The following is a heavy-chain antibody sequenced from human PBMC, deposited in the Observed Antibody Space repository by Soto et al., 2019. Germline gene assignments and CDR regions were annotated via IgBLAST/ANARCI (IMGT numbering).Heavy chain of an antibody. CDR3: ALHYGSGSNYYYYGMDV. CDR2: IIPIFGTA. Sequence: QVQLVQSGAEVKKPGSSVKVSCKASGGTFSSYAISWVRQAPGQGLEWMGGIIPIFGTADYAQKFQGRVTITADESPSTAYRELSSLRSEDTAVYYCALHYGSGSNYYYYGMDVWGQGTTVTVSS. D-gene: IGHD3-10*01. V-gene: IGHV1-69*12. J-gene: IGHJ6*02. CDR1: GGTFSSYA.